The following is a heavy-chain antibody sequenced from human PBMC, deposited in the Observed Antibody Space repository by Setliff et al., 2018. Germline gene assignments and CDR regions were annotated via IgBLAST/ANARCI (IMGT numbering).Heavy chain of an antibody. CDR2: IYYSGST. J-gene: IGHJ3*02. CDR1: GGSIGSSSYY. CDR3: ARGSFGGVIVDAFDI. Sequence: SETLSLTCTVSGGSIGSSSYYWGWIRQPPGKGLEWIGSIYYSGSTYYNPSLKSRVTISVDTSKNQFSLKLSSVTAADTAVYYCARGSFGGVIVDAFDIWGQGTMVTVSS. D-gene: IGHD3-16*02. V-gene: IGHV4-39*07.